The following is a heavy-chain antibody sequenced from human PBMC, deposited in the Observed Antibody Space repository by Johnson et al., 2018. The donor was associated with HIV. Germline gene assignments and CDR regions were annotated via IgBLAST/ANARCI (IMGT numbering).Heavy chain of an antibody. J-gene: IGHJ3*02. D-gene: IGHD1-14*01. V-gene: IGHV3-7*03. Sequence: VESVKGRFTISRDNAKNTLYLQMNSLRVEDTAVYYCARDGPYHISPRDAFEIWGQGTMVTVSS. CDR3: ARDGPYHISPRDAFEI.